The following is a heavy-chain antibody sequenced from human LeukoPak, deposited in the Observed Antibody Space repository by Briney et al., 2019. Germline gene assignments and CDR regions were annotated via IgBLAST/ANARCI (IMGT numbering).Heavy chain of an antibody. J-gene: IGHJ4*02. V-gene: IGHV4-59*01. CDR2: IDYSGST. D-gene: IGHD2-2*01. CDR1: GGSISSYY. CDR3: ARPRYCSSTSCSSFGY. Sequence: SETLSLTCTVSGGSISSYYWSWIRQPPGKGLEWIGYIDYSGSTNYNPSLKSRVTISVDTSKNQFSLKLSSVPAADTAVYYCARPRYCSSTSCSSFGYWGQGTLVTVSS.